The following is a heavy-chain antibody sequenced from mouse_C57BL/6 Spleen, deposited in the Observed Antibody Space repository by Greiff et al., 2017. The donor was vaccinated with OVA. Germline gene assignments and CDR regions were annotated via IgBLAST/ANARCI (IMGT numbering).Heavy chain of an antibody. Sequence: QVQLKESGPELVKPGASVKISCKASGYAFSSSWMNWVKQRPGKGLEWIGRIYPGDGDTNYNGKFKGKATLTADKSSSTAYMQLSSLTSEDSAVYFCASIYYSNFDYWGQGTTLTVSS. CDR1: GYAFSSSW. CDR3: ASIYYSNFDY. J-gene: IGHJ2*01. CDR2: IYPGDGDT. V-gene: IGHV1-82*01. D-gene: IGHD2-5*01.